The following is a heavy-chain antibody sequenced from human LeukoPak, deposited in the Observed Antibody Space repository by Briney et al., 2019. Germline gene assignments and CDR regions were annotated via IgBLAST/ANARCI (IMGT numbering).Heavy chain of an antibody. CDR1: GDSITNYY. J-gene: IGHJ4*02. CDR3: ARIYSRGWSLDS. Sequence: SETLSLTCTVSGDSITNYYWAWIRQSAGKGLEWIGRMYTTGSTKYSPSFESRVTMPRDASKDQFSLRLNSVTAADTAIYYCARIYSRGWSLDSWGPGTLVTVSS. CDR2: MYTTGST. V-gene: IGHV4-4*07. D-gene: IGHD6-19*01.